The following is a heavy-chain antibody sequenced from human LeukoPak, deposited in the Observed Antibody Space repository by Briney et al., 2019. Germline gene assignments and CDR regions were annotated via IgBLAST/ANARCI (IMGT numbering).Heavy chain of an antibody. CDR3: ARLVTGDWFDP. J-gene: IGHJ5*02. V-gene: IGHV4-38-2*01. CDR1: GYPINNAYY. CDR2: IYHSGST. D-gene: IGHD3-9*01. Sequence: SETLSLTCAVSGYPINNAYYWVWIRQPPGKGLEWIGSIYHSGSTYYNPSLKSRVTISVDTSKNQFSLKLSSVTAADTAVYYCARLVTGDWFDPWGQGTLVTVSS.